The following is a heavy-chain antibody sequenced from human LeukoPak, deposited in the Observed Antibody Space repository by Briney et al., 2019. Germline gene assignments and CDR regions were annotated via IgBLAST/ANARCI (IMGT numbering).Heavy chain of an antibody. CDR3: TSDSNPHIVVVPAATDY. D-gene: IGHD2-2*01. V-gene: IGHV3-15*01. CDR1: GFTFSNAW. J-gene: IGHJ4*02. Sequence: PGGSLRLSCAASGFTFSNAWMSWVRQAPGKGLEWVGRIKSKTDGGTTDYAAPVKGRFTISRDDSKNTLYVQMNSLKTEDTAVYYCTSDSNPHIVVVPAATDYWGQGTLVTVSS. CDR2: IKSKTDGGTT.